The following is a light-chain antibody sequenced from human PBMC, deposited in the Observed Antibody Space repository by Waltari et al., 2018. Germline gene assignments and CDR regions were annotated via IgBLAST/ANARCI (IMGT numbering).Light chain of an antibody. J-gene: IGKJ1*01. CDR3: QQYNGYSGT. CDR1: QSISRW. CDR2: AAS. Sequence: DIQMTQSPSTLSASVGDRVTITCRARQSISRWLAWYQHKPGKAPKLLIYAASSLQIGVPSRFSGSGSDTEFTLTISSLQPDDFATYYCQQYNGYSGTFGQGTKVEIK. V-gene: IGKV1-5*01.